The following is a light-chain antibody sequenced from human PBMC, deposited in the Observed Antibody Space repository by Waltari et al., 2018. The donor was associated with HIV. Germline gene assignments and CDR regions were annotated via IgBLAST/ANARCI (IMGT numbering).Light chain of an antibody. V-gene: IGKV1-39*01. CDR3: QKSDTPPWT. J-gene: IGKJ1*01. CDR2: DSS. Sequence: DIQMTQSPSSLSASLGDRVTITCRASRSINTYLNWYQHKLGESPKILISDSSTLQSGAKPRFSGSGSGTDFTLTIASLQPEDRATYYCQKSDTPPWTFGQGTKVEI. CDR1: RSINTY.